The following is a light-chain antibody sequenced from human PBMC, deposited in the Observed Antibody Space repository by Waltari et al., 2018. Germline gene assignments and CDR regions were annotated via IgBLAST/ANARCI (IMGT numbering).Light chain of an antibody. CDR3: CSYVRNVTWV. CDR2: EDS. Sequence: QSALTQPASVSGSPGQSITISCIGTSSDVGGYSLVSWYQQHPGKAPKLMMYEDSKRPAGVSNRLSGLKTGNTASLTIAGLQAEDEADYYCCSYVRNVTWVFGGGTKLTVL. CDR1: SSDVGGYSL. V-gene: IGLV2-23*01. J-gene: IGLJ3*02.